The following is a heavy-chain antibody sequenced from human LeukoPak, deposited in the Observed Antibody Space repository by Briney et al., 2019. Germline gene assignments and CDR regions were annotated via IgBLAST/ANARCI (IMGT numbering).Heavy chain of an antibody. CDR2: IKSDGSTT. CDR1: GFTFSSYW. CDR3: ARGAGYYYRGY. D-gene: IGHD3-22*01. J-gene: IGHJ4*02. Sequence: GGSLRLSCAASGFTFSSYWMHWVRQAPGKGLVWVSRIKSDGSTTNYADSVKGRFTISRDNAKNTLYLQMNSLRSDDTAVYYCARGAGYYYRGYWGQGTLVTVSS. V-gene: IGHV3-74*01.